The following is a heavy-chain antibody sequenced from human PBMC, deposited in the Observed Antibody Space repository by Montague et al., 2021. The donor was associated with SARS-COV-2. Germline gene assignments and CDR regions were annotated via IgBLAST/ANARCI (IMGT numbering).Heavy chain of an antibody. CDR2: IYHSGST. V-gene: IGHV4-34*01. CDR3: ARDRGVQYQLQMPFYFDY. J-gene: IGHJ4*02. D-gene: IGHD2-2*01. Sequence: SETLSLTCAVYGGSFSGYYWSWIRQPPGKGLEWIGEIYHSGSTNYNPSLKGRVTISVDTSKNQFSLRLSPVTAADTAVYYCARDRGVQYQLQMPFYFDYWGQGTLVTVSS. CDR1: GGSFSGYY.